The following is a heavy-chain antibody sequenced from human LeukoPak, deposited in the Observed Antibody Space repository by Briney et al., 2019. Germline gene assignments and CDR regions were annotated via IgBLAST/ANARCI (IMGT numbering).Heavy chain of an antibody. CDR2: IYPCDSDT. D-gene: IGHD6-19*01. CDR3: ARIIAVAGGINWFDP. Sequence: GESLKISCKGSGYSFTSYWIGWVRQMPGKGLEWMGIIYPCDSDTRYSPSFQGQVTISDDKSISTAYLQWSSLKASDTAMYYCARIIAVAGGINWFDPWGQGTLVTVSS. CDR1: GYSFTSYW. V-gene: IGHV5-51*01. J-gene: IGHJ5*02.